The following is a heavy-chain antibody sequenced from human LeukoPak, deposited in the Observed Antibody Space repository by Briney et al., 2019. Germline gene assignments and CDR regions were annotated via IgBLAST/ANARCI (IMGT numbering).Heavy chain of an antibody. Sequence: SETLSLTCTVSGGSISSGTNYWPWIRQAAGRGPEWIGRIYNRRGTDYNPSLKSRITISLDTSKNQFSLKLNSMTAADTAVYYCVRGAGEGGSSDWFDPWGQGTLVTVSP. J-gene: IGHJ5*02. CDR2: IYNRRGT. D-gene: IGHD3-10*01. CDR3: VRGAGEGGSSDWFDP. V-gene: IGHV4-61*02. CDR1: GGSISSGTNY.